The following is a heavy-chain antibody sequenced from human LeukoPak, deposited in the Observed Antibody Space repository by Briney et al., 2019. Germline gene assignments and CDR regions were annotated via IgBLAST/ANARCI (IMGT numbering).Heavy chain of an antibody. J-gene: IGHJ4*02. CDR3: AKDSSVPYGITD. CDR1: GFTFSKYA. D-gene: IGHD4-17*01. V-gene: IGHV3-23*01. Sequence: GGSLRLSCAASGFTFSKYAMSWIRQAPGKGLEWVSAISGSDGNTFYADSVKGRFTISRDNSKNTLSLQMNSLRVEDTALYYCAKDSSVPYGITDWGQGTLVTVSS. CDR2: ISGSDGNT.